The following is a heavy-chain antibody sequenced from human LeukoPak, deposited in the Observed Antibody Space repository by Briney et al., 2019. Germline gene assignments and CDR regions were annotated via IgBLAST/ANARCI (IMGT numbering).Heavy chain of an antibody. CDR1: GYTFTGYY. CDR3: ARHTGSLYDFWSGYIDY. D-gene: IGHD3-3*01. J-gene: IGHJ4*02. CDR2: INPNSGGT. Sequence: AASVKVSCKASGYTFTGYYMHWVRQAPGQGLEWMGWINPNSGGTNYAQKFQGRVAMTRDTSISTAYMELSRLRSDDTAVYYCARHTGSLYDFWSGYIDYWGQGTLVTVSS. V-gene: IGHV1-2*02.